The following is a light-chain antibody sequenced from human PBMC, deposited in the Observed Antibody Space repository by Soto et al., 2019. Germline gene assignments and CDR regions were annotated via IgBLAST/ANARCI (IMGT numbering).Light chain of an antibody. CDR3: SSYAGSHNLV. CDR2: EVS. CDR1: SSDVGGYNY. V-gene: IGLV2-8*01. Sequence: QSALTQPPSASGSPGQSVTISCTGTSSDVGGYNYVSWYQQHPGKAPKLMIYEVSKRPSGVPDRFSGSKSGNTASLTVSGLQAEDEADYYGSSYAGSHNLVFCGGTKLTVL. J-gene: IGLJ2*01.